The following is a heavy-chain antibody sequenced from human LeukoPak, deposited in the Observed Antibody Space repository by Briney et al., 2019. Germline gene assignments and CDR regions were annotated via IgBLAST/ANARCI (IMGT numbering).Heavy chain of an antibody. J-gene: IGHJ3*02. CDR3: ARARTTVTTRDAFDI. D-gene: IGHD4-17*01. V-gene: IGHV3-21*01. CDR1: GFTFSSYS. Sequence: GGSLRLSCAASGFTFSSYSMNWVRQAPGKGLEWVSSISSSSSYIYYADSVKGRFTISRDNAKNSLYRRMNSLRAEDTAVYYCARARTTVTTRDAFDIWGQGTMVTVSS. CDR2: ISSSSSYI.